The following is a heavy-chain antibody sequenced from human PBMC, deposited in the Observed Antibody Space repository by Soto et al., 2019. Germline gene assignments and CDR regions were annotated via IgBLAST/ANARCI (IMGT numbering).Heavy chain of an antibody. J-gene: IGHJ4*02. CDR2: MYYSGST. CDR3: ARGYRQSGYSSSCVFDY. CDR1: GGSINSGGDY. D-gene: IGHD6-13*01. V-gene: IGHV4-31*03. Sequence: QVQLRESGPGLVKPSQTLSLTCTVSGGSINSGGDYWNWIRQHPGKGLEWIGYMYYSGSTYYNPFLRSRVIISADTSENHSSLKLSSATAADTAVYFCARGYRQSGYSSSCVFDYWGQGTLVNVSS.